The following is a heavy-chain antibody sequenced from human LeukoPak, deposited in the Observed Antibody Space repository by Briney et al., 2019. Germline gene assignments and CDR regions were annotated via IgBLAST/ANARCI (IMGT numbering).Heavy chain of an antibody. CDR1: GYTFTGYG. CDR2: ISAYNGNT. Sequence: ASVKVSCKASGYTFTGYGISWVRQAPGQGLEWMGWISAYNGNTNYAQKLQGRVTMTTDTSTSTAYMELRSLRSDDTAVYYCARTTQWLVMLGDYNWFDPWGQGTLVTVSS. D-gene: IGHD6-19*01. CDR3: ARTTQWLVMLGDYNWFDP. J-gene: IGHJ5*02. V-gene: IGHV1-18*01.